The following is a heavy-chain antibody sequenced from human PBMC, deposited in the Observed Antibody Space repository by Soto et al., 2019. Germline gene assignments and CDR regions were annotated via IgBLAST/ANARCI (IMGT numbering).Heavy chain of an antibody. V-gene: IGHV3-23*01. CDR3: VKKFDDRRTTFWFDT. D-gene: IGHD4-17*01. CDR2: IRNTIDDT. J-gene: IGHJ5*02. Sequence: EVQLLESGGDLVQPGGSLRLSCAASGFTFSNYGMTWVRQAPGKGLEWVSSIRNTIDDTYYADSVEGRFTISRDNSKNTNYLQMNDLRAEDTAMYYCVKKFDDRRTTFWFDTWGQGTLVTVSS. CDR1: GFTFSNYG.